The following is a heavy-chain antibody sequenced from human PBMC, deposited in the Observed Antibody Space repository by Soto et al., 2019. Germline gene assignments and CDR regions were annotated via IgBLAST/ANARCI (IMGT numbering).Heavy chain of an antibody. CDR2: IYWDDDK. D-gene: IGHD5-12*01. CDR1: GFSLSTSGVG. CDR3: ARPRGYSGYPDAFEI. Sequence: SGPTLVKPTQTLTLTCTFSGFSLSTSGVGVGWIRQPPGKALEWLALIYWDDDKRYSPSLKSRLTITKDTSKNQVALTMTNMDPVDTATYYCARPRGYSGYPDAFEIWGQGTMVTVSS. V-gene: IGHV2-5*02. J-gene: IGHJ3*02.